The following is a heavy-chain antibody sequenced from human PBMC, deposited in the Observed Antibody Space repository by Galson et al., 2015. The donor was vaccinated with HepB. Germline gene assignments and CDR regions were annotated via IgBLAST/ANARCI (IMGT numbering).Heavy chain of an antibody. V-gene: IGHV3-11*06. CDR3: ARDQDSYDY. Sequence: SLRLSCAPSGFTFSDYYMSWIRQAPGKRLEWVSYISSSSSYTNYADSVKGRFTISRDNAKNSLYLQMNSLGAEDTAVYYCARDQDSYDYWGQGTLVTVSS. CDR1: GFTFSDYY. D-gene: IGHD5-12*01. CDR2: ISSSSSYT. J-gene: IGHJ4*02.